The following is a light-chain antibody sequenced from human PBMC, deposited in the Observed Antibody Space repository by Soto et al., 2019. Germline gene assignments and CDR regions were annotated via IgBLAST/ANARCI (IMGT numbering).Light chain of an antibody. J-gene: IGKJ1*01. CDR2: GAS. CDR1: QSVNIY. CDR3: QQYGRSGT. V-gene: IGKV3-15*01. Sequence: EIEMTQSPATLSVSPGERATLSCRSSQSVNIYLAWYQQTPGQARRLIICGASTGATGIPARFSGSGSGTDFTLTISRLEPEDFAVYYCQQYGRSGTFGQGTKVDI.